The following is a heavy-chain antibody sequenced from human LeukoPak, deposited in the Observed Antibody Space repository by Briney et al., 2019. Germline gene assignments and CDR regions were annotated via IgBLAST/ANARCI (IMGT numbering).Heavy chain of an antibody. Sequence: GGSLRLSCAASGFTFSNYWMSWVRQAPGKGLECVANIKEDGSEKYYVDSVKGRFTISRDNSKNTLYLQMNSLRAEDTAVYYCAKVHYCLGLDWGQGTLVTVSS. CDR3: AKVHYCLGLD. CDR1: GFTFSNYW. J-gene: IGHJ4*02. V-gene: IGHV3-7*03. D-gene: IGHD2-15*01. CDR2: IKEDGSEK.